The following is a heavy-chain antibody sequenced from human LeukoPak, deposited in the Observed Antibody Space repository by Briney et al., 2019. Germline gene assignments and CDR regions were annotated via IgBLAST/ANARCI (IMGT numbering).Heavy chain of an antibody. D-gene: IGHD1-26*01. CDR2: IYYNGNT. J-gene: IGHJ6*02. CDR1: DGSINSYY. CDR3: ARGRSNYYGMDV. V-gene: IGHV4-59*01. Sequence: SETLSLTCSVSDGSINSYYWNWLRRPPGKGLEWIGYIYYNGNTNYSPSLRSRVTMSVDTSKNLFSLKVSSVTAADTAVYYCARGRSNYYGMDVWGQGTTVTVSS.